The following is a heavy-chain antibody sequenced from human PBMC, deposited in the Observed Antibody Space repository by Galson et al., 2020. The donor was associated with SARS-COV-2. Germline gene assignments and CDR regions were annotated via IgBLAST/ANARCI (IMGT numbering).Heavy chain of an antibody. CDR3: LAYGSWRQSY. V-gene: IGHV3-64D*09. J-gene: IGHJ4*02. CDR2: ISGNGGTS. CDR1: GSSFSDYA. Sequence: GGSLRLSCLDSGSSFSDYAMHWVRQAPGKGLEYVSAISGNGGTSFYADSVNGRFTMSRDNSKNTFYLQMTGLTTDDQALYYCLAYGSWRQSYWGQGTLVTVSS. D-gene: IGHD3-10*01.